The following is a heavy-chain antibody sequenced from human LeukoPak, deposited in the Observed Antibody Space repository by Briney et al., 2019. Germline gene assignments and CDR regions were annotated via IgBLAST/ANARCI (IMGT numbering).Heavy chain of an antibody. J-gene: IGHJ4*02. CDR3: ARVTLYAGMGNDY. CDR2: INPNSGGT. Sequence: ASVKVSCKASGYPFTGYYIHWVRQAPGQGLEWMGWINPNSGGTNYAQKFQGRVTMTRDTSISTAYMELSRLRSDDTAVYYCARVTLYAGMGNDYWGQGTLVTVSS. D-gene: IGHD3-16*01. V-gene: IGHV1-2*02. CDR1: GYPFTGYY.